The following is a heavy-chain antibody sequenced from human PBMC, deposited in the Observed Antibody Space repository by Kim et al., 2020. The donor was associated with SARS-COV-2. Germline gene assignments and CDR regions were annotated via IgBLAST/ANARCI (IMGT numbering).Heavy chain of an antibody. CDR1: GFTFDDYA. CDR2: ISGDGGST. V-gene: IGHV3-43*02. Sequence: GGSLRLSCAASGFTFDDYAMHWVRQAPGKGLEWVSLISGDGGSTYYADSVKGRFTISRDNSKNSLYLQMNSLRTEDTALYYCAKGPYGSGSYYTKRGYYFDYWGQGTLVTVSS. D-gene: IGHD3-10*01. J-gene: IGHJ4*02. CDR3: AKGPYGSGSYYTKRGYYFDY.